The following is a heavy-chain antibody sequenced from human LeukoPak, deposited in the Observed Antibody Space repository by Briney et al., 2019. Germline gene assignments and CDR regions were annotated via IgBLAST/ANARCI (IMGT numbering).Heavy chain of an antibody. Sequence: SETLSLTCTVSGYSISSGYYWGWIRQPPGKGLEWIGSIYHSGSTYYNPSLQSRVTISVDTPKNQFSLKLSSVTAADTAVYYCARDNSFDYYDSSGYYPYYFDYWGQGTLVTVSS. CDR3: ARDNSFDYYDSSGYYPYYFDY. V-gene: IGHV4-38-2*02. J-gene: IGHJ4*02. D-gene: IGHD3-22*01. CDR2: IYHSGST. CDR1: GYSISSGYY.